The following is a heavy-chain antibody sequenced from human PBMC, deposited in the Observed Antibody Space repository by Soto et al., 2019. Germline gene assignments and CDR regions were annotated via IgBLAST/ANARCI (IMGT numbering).Heavy chain of an antibody. CDR2: MYSGGST. CDR1: GLTVSSNY. J-gene: IGHJ6*02. CDR3: ARDSSLHQPLFYGMDV. D-gene: IGHD2-2*01. V-gene: IGHV3-66*01. Sequence: EVQLVESGGGLVQPGGSLRLSCAASGLTVSSNYMSWVRQAPGKGLEWVSVMYSGGSTYYAGSVKGRFIISRDNYKTTLYLQMVGLRVEDTAVYYCARDSSLHQPLFYGMDVWGQGTTVTVSS.